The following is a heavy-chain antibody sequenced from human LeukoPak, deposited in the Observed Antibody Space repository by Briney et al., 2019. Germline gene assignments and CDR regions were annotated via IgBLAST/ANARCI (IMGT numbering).Heavy chain of an antibody. Sequence: GGSLRLSCVASGFTFSSYGMHWVRQAPGKGLEWVAFIWYDGSNRYYANSVKGRFTISRDNSKNTLSLQMSSLRPDDTAVYYCAKAYSYGYDYWGQGTLVTVSS. J-gene: IGHJ4*02. D-gene: IGHD5-18*01. CDR2: IWYDGSNR. CDR3: AKAYSYGYDY. CDR1: GFTFSSYG. V-gene: IGHV3-30*02.